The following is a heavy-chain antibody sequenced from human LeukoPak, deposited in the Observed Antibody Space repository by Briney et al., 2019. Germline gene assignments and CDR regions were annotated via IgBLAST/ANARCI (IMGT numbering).Heavy chain of an antibody. CDR3: ARDYIGGWNDH. D-gene: IGHD3-16*01. J-gene: IGHJ4*02. CDR2: IKQDGSEK. Sequence: GGSLRLSCAASGFTFSSYWMSWVRQAPGKGLEWVANIKQDGSEKYYVDSVKGRFTISRDNAKNSLYLQMNSLRAEDTAVYFCARDYIGGWNDHWGQGTLVTVSS. CDR1: GFTFSSYW. V-gene: IGHV3-7*01.